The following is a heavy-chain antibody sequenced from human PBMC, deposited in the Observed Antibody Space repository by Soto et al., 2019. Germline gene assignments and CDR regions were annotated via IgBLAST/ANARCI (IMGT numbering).Heavy chain of an antibody. CDR3: ARPIVVVPAAHDGMDV. J-gene: IGHJ6*02. Sequence: TSETLSLTCTVSGGSISGSSYYWGWIRQPPGKGLEWIGSIYYSGSTYYNPSLKSRVTISVDTSKNQFSLKLSSVTAADTAVYYCARPIVVVPAAHDGMDVWGQGTTVTVSS. D-gene: IGHD2-2*01. CDR2: IYYSGST. CDR1: GGSISGSSYY. V-gene: IGHV4-39*01.